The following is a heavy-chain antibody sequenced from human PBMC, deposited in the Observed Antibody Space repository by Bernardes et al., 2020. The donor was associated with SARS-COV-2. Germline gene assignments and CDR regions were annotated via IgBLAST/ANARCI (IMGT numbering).Heavy chain of an antibody. CDR1: GFTFSSYT. Sequence: SLRLSCAASGFTFSSYTMNWVRQAPGKGLEWVSYISSSSKTIFYADSVKGRFTMSRDNAKNSLYLQMNSLRDEDTAVYYCARGNDYYDSSGYYVFDIWGQGTMVIVSS. CDR2: ISSSSKTI. J-gene: IGHJ3*02. V-gene: IGHV3-48*02. CDR3: ARGNDYYDSSGYYVFDI. D-gene: IGHD3-22*01.